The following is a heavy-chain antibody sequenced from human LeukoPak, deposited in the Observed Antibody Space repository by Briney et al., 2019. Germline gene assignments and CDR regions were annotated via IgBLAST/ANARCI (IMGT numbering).Heavy chain of an antibody. CDR1: GVTFSSYW. J-gene: IGHJ6*02. CDR3: ARMRVVAGTIGYGMDV. Sequence: PGGSLRLSCAASGVTFSSYWMHWVRQVPGKGLVWVARINSDGSSTSYADSVKGRFTISRDNAKNTLCLQMNSLRAEDTAMYYCARMRVVAGTIGYGMDVWGQGTTVTVS. D-gene: IGHD6-19*01. V-gene: IGHV3-74*01. CDR2: INSDGSST.